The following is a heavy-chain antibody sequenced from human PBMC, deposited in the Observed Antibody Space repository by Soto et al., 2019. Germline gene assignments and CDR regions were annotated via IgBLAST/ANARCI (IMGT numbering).Heavy chain of an antibody. Sequence: QVQLQESGPGVVKASETLSLSCSVSGGSISRYYWSWIRQPPGKGLEWIGYAYYSGDTGYNPSLRSRVTMAVDTSKSKVSLKLSSVTAADTAVYYCARDRSTYGGGGTGEVKENWFDPWGQGALVTVSS. CDR1: GGSISRYY. J-gene: IGHJ5*02. CDR3: ARDRSTYGGGGTGEVKENWFDP. CDR2: AYYSGDT. D-gene: IGHD2-8*01. V-gene: IGHV4-59*01.